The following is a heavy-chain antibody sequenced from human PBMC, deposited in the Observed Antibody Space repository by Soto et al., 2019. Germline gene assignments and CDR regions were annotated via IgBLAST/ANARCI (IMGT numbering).Heavy chain of an antibody. D-gene: IGHD6-13*01. V-gene: IGHV3-30-3*01. J-gene: IGHJ6*02. CDR2: ISYDGSNK. Sequence: PGRSLRLSCAASGFTFSSYAMHWVRQAPGKGLEWVAVISYDGSNKYYADSVKGRFTISRDNSKNTLYLQMNSLRAEDTAVYYCATNRRHSSSWYYYYYYYGMDVWGQGTTVTVSS. CDR3: ATNRRHSSSWYYYYYYYGMDV. CDR1: GFTFSSYA.